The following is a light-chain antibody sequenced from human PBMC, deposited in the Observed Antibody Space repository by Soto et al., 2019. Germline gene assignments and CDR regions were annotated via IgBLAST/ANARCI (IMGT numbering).Light chain of an antibody. CDR3: QQYGSSGT. Sequence: EIGLTQSPCTLSLSPGERATLSCRASQSVSSYLAWYQQKPGQAPRLLIYDASNRATGIPARFSGSGSGTDFTLTISRLEPEDFAVYYCQQYGSSGTFGQGTKVDIK. CDR1: QSVSSY. J-gene: IGKJ1*01. V-gene: IGKV3-20*01. CDR2: DAS.